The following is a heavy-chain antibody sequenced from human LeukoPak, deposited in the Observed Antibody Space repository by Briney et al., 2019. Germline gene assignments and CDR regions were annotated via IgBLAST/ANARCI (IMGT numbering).Heavy chain of an antibody. Sequence: GGSLRLSCVASGLTLSGHSMTWVRQAPGEGLEWVSSLSSNGAYVCYADSLRGRFTISRDNAKNSLFLQINSLSAEDTGVYYCARGSADMIIVDRLDYWGHGTLVTVSP. D-gene: IGHD3-22*01. CDR2: LSSNGAYV. J-gene: IGHJ4*01. CDR1: GLTLSGHS. CDR3: ARGSADMIIVDRLDY. V-gene: IGHV3-21*06.